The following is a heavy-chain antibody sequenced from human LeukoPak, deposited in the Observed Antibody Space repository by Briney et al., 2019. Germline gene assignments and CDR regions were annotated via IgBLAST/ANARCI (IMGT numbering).Heavy chain of an antibody. CDR3: AKVAGLYGDYGSFDY. CDR2: IASDGSST. D-gene: IGHD4-17*01. V-gene: IGHV3-74*01. Sequence: GGSLRLSCAASGFTFSSYWMNWVRQAPGKGLVWVSRIASDGSSTTYADSVKGRFSISRDNAKNTLYLQMNSLRAEDTAVYYCAKVAGLYGDYGSFDYWGQGTLVTVSS. J-gene: IGHJ4*02. CDR1: GFTFSSYW.